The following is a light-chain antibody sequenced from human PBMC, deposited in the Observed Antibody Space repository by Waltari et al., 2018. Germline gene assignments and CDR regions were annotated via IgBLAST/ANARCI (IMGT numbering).Light chain of an antibody. CDR3: QQRSNWPPT. V-gene: IGKV3-11*01. Sequence: EIVLTQSPATLSLSPRERATLSCRASQSVSSYLAWYQQKPGQAPRLLIYDASNRATGIPARFSGSASGTDFTLTISSLEPEDFAVYYCQQRSNWPPTFGPGTKVDIK. CDR1: QSVSSY. J-gene: IGKJ3*01. CDR2: DAS.